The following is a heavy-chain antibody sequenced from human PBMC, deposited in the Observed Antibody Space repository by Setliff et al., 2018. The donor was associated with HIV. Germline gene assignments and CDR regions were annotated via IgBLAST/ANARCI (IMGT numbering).Heavy chain of an antibody. CDR3: ARKPTGSPSDY. Sequence: ASVKVSCKASGYTFTGYYMHWVRQAPGQGLEWMGWISPYNGNTNYVQKLQGRVTITTDTSTSTAYMELRSLRSDDTALYYCARKPTGSPSDYWGQGTLVTVSS. CDR2: ISPYNGNT. CDR1: GYTFTGYY. J-gene: IGHJ4*02. D-gene: IGHD2-2*01. V-gene: IGHV1-18*04.